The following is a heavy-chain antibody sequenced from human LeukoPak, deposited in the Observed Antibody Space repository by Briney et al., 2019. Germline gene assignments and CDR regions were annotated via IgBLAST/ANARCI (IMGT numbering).Heavy chain of an antibody. V-gene: IGHV4-59*01. CDR1: GGSISSYY. J-gene: IGHJ6*02. CDR2: IYYSGST. D-gene: IGHD6-13*01. CDR3: ARVRAAAGTAHPLYYGMDV. Sequence: SETLSLTCTVSGGSISSYYWSRIRQPPGKGLEWIGYIYYSGSTNYNPSLKSRVTISVDTSKNQFSLKLSSVTAADTAVYYCARVRAAAGTAHPLYYGMDVWGQGTTVTVSS.